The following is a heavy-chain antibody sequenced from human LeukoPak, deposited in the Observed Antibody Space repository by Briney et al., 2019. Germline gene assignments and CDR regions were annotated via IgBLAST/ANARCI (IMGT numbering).Heavy chain of an antibody. CDR1: GFTFSSYE. J-gene: IGHJ4*02. Sequence: PGGSLRLSCAASGFTFSSYEMNWVRQAPGKGLEWVSYISSSGSTIYYADSVKGRFTISRDNSKNTLYLQMNSLRAEDTAVYYCAKDRMVVTDPYYFDYWGQGTLVTVSS. D-gene: IGHD2-21*02. CDR3: AKDRMVVTDPYYFDY. CDR2: ISSSGSTI. V-gene: IGHV3-48*03.